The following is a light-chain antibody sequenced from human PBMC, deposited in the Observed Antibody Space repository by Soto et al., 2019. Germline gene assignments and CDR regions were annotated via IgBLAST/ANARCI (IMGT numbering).Light chain of an antibody. Sequence: ETVLTQSPATLSLSPGERATLSCRASRSISTYLAWYQQKPGQAPRLLIYEALNRATGIPARFSGSGSGTDFTLTISSLEPEDFAAYYCQQYNDWPFTFGPGTKVDIK. CDR1: RSISTY. CDR3: QQYNDWPFT. J-gene: IGKJ3*01. CDR2: EAL. V-gene: IGKV3-11*01.